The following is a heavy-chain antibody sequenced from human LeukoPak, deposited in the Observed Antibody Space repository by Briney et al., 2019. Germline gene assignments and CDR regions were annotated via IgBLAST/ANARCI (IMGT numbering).Heavy chain of an antibody. D-gene: IGHD3-3*01. V-gene: IGHV3-21*01. CDR3: ATDPYDFWSGYHGLYFDS. Sequence: GGSLRLSCAGSGFRFGSYTMNWVRQAPGRGPEWVSSISSTSRYIYYADSVKARFTVSRDFTESSLYLQMNSLTVDDTAVYYCATDPYDFWSGYHGLYFDSWGQGTLVTVSS. J-gene: IGHJ4*02. CDR1: GFRFGSYT. CDR2: ISSTSRYI.